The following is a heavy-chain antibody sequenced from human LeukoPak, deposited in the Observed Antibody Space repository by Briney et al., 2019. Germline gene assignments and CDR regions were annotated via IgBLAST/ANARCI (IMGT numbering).Heavy chain of an antibody. CDR1: GFTFSSYS. CDR2: IGSISYI. V-gene: IGHV3-21*04. CDR3: ARDRGAARPNDY. J-gene: IGHJ4*02. D-gene: IGHD6-6*01. Sequence: GGSLRLSCAASGFTFSSYSMNWVRQAPGKGLEWVSSIGSISYIYYADSVKGRFTISRDTAKNSLYLQMNSLRTDDTGVYYCARDRGAARPNDYWGQGTLVAVSS.